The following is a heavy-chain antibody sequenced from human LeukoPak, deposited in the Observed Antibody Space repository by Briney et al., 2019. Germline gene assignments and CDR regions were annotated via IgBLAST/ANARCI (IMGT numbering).Heavy chain of an antibody. V-gene: IGHV3-21*01. CDR3: ARGGNWFDP. J-gene: IGHJ5*02. CDR1: GFTFSSYS. CDR2: ISSSSSYI. Sequence: GGSLTLSCAASGFTFSSYSMKWLRQARGKVLEWVSSISSSSSYIYYADSVKGRFTISRHNAKNSLYLQMNRQRAEDTAVYYCARGGNWFDPWGQGTLVTVSS. D-gene: IGHD3-16*01.